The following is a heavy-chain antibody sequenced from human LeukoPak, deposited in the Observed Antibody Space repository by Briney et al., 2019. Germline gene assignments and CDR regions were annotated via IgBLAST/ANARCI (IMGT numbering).Heavy chain of an antibody. CDR3: ARSPPTTVTFRPHNWFDP. J-gene: IGHJ5*02. CDR1: GLSLSTSGVG. CDR2: TYCDDDT. V-gene: IGHV2-5*02. D-gene: IGHD4-17*01. Sequence: ESGPTLVNPTQTLTLTCTFPGLSLSTSGVGMGWIRQPPANPLTWIALTYCDDDTRYRPSLKSRLTITKDTSKNQLLLTMPNMDPVDPATYYCARSPPTTVTFRPHNWFDPWGQGTLVTVSS.